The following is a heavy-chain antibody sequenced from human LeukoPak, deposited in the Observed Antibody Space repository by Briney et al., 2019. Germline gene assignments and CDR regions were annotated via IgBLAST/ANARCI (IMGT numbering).Heavy chain of an antibody. J-gene: IGHJ4*02. Sequence: ASVKVSCKASGYTFTSYGISWARQAPGQGLEWMGWISAYNGNTNYAQKLQGRVTMTTDTSTSTAYMELRSLRSDDTAVYYCARDSAYSGYDLGFDYWGQGTLVTVSS. D-gene: IGHD5-12*01. CDR1: GYTFTSYG. CDR2: ISAYNGNT. V-gene: IGHV1-18*04. CDR3: ARDSAYSGYDLGFDY.